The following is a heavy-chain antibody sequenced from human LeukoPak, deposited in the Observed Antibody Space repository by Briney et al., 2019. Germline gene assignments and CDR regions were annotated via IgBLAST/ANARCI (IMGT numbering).Heavy chain of an antibody. CDR3: ARDGGWYSSGWYWGYFDY. V-gene: IGHV4-39*07. Sequence: SETLSLTCTVSGGSISSGDYYWSWIRQPPGKGLEWIGSIYYSGSTYYNPSLKSRVTISVDTSKNQFSLKLSSVTAADTAVYYCARDGGWYSSGWYWGYFDYWGQGTLVTVSS. J-gene: IGHJ4*02. D-gene: IGHD6-19*01. CDR2: IYYSGST. CDR1: GGSISSGDYY.